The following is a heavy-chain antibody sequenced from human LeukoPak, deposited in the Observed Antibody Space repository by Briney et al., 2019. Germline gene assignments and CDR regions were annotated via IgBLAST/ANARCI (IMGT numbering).Heavy chain of an antibody. D-gene: IGHD2-15*01. CDR2: ISYDGSNK. V-gene: IGHV3-30*03. CDR1: GFTFSSYG. J-gene: IGHJ6*02. CDR3: ARERVVVASKGTYYYYGMDV. Sequence: GRSLRLSCAASGFTFSSYGMHWVRQAPGKGLEWVAVISYDGSNKYYADSVKGRFTISRDNSKNTLYLQMNSLRAEDTAVYYCARERVVVASKGTYYYYGMDVWGQGTTVTVSS.